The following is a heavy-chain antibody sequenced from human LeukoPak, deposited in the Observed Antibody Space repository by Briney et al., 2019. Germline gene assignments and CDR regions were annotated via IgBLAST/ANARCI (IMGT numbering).Heavy chain of an antibody. D-gene: IGHD6-13*01. CDR3: ARGPAGTGNHFDY. Sequence: SETLSLTCTVSGASISSDYWTWIRQPPGLRLEWIGYIYYSGSTNYNPSLMSRGTISVDKSKNQLSLKLSSVTAADTAVYYCARGPAGTGNHFDYRGQGTLVTVSS. J-gene: IGHJ4*02. CDR1: GASISSDY. V-gene: IGHV4-59*12. CDR2: IYYSGST.